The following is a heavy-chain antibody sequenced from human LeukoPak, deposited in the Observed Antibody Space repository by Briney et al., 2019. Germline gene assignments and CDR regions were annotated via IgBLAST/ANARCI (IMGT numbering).Heavy chain of an antibody. CDR2: INPNSGGT. CDR1: GFTFTGYY. V-gene: IGHV1-2*02. Sequence: ASVKVSCKASGFTFTGYYMHWVRQAPGQGLEWMGWINPNSGGTDYAQKFQGRVTMTRDTSISTAYMELSRLRSDDTAVYYCARVRFGITMVRAHRNWFDPWGQGTLVTVSS. CDR3: ARVRFGITMVRAHRNWFDP. D-gene: IGHD3-10*01. J-gene: IGHJ5*02.